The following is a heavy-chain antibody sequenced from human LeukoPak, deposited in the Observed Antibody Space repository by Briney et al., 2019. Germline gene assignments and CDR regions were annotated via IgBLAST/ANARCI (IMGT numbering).Heavy chain of an antibody. D-gene: IGHD2-8*01. Sequence: ASVKVSCKASGGTFNNYAINWVRQAPGQGLEWMGIIYPGGGSTSYAQKFQGRVTMTRDMSTSTVYMELSSLRSEDTAVYYCARDNDFDYWGQGTLVTVSS. CDR1: GGTFNNYA. V-gene: IGHV1-46*02. CDR2: IYPGGGST. J-gene: IGHJ4*02. CDR3: ARDNDFDY.